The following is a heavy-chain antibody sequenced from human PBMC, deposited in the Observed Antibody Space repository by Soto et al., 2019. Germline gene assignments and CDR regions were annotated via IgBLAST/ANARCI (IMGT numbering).Heavy chain of an antibody. CDR1: GYNFDKYA. CDR2: ISAFNGNT. V-gene: IGHV1-18*01. J-gene: IGHJ4*02. Sequence: QIQLVQSGAEVKKPGASVNISCKASGYNFDKYAIMWVRQARGQGLEWLGWISAFNGNTNQAPKVQGRLTMTTDTSTKTAHIELRSLTSDDTAVYYCGRVPSGTYFDELDFWGQGTLVTVSS. D-gene: IGHD1-26*01. CDR3: GRVPSGTYFDELDF.